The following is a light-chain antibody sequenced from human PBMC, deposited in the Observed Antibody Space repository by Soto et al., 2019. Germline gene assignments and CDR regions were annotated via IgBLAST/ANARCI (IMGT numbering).Light chain of an antibody. CDR2: DAV. CDR1: QRVDNNY. J-gene: IGKJ2*01. CDR3: HQYGNSRYT. Sequence: EIVLTQSPGALSLSPGERATLSCGASQRVDNNYVAWYQQKPGLAPRLLIYDAVNRTTGIPDRFSGGGSGPRFTLTISSLGPEDAAVCYCHQYGNSRYTFGQGIKVQVK. V-gene: IGKV3D-20*01.